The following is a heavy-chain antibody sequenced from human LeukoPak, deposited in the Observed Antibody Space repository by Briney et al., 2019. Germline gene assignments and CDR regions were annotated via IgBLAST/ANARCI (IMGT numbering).Heavy chain of an antibody. Sequence: PSETLSLTCTVSGGSISSSSYYWGWIRQPPGKGLEWIGSIYYSGSTYYNPSLKSRVTTSVDTSKNQFSLKLSSVTAADTAVYYCARRYYYYGSGSYYKPASSFDYWGQGTLVTVSS. CDR3: ARRYYYYGSGSYYKPASSFDY. CDR1: GGSISSSSYY. J-gene: IGHJ4*02. D-gene: IGHD3-10*01. V-gene: IGHV4-39*01. CDR2: IYYSGST.